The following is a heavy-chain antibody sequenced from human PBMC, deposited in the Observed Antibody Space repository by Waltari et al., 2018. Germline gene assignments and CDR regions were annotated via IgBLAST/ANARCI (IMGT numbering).Heavy chain of an antibody. CDR3: AAKEAWGNRAFDY. CDR2: FDPEDAET. D-gene: IGHD7-27*01. Sequence: QVQLVQSGAEVKKPGASVRISCKISGYSLTDLCVHWVREAPGKGLGWMGGFDPEDAETIVAQRFQGRVTMTEETSPETAYMELSSLSSEDTAVYFCAAKEAWGNRAFDYWGQGTLVTVSS. CDR1: GYSLTDLC. J-gene: IGHJ4*02. V-gene: IGHV1-24*01.